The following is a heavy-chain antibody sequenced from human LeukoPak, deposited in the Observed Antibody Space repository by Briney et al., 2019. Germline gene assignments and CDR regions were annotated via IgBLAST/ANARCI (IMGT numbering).Heavy chain of an antibody. Sequence: PSETLSLTCAVYGGSFRGYYWSWIRQPPGKGLEWIGEINHSGSTNYNPSLKSRVTISVDTSKNQFSLKLSSVTAADTAVYYCARRGKGLRITMVRGVLPFDYWGQGTLVTVSS. CDR1: GGSFRGYY. CDR2: INHSGST. V-gene: IGHV4-34*01. D-gene: IGHD3-10*01. J-gene: IGHJ4*02. CDR3: ARRGKGLRITMVRGVLPFDY.